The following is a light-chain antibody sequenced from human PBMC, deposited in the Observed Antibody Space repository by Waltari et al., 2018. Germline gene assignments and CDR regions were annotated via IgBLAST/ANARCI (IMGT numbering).Light chain of an antibody. J-gene: IGLJ3*02. Sequence: QSALTQTASVSASPGQSITMSCTGTINDIGPFDFVSWYQQPPGQAPRLLIYEVKYRPSGVSDRFSGSKSDNTASLTIFGLQAEDEADYYCSSYTTRSTWVFGGGTKLTVL. CDR2: EVK. CDR3: SSYTTRSTWV. CDR1: INDIGPFDF. V-gene: IGLV2-14*01.